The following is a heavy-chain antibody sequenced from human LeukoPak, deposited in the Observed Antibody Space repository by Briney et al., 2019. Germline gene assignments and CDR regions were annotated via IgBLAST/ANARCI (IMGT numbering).Heavy chain of an antibody. CDR3: ARSVNWGSIRGWFDP. D-gene: IGHD7-27*01. V-gene: IGHV4-61*01. J-gene: IGHJ5*02. CDR2: IYYSGST. Sequence: SETLSLTCTVSGGSISSGSYYWSWIRQPPGKGLEWIGYIYYSGSTNYNPSLKSRVTISVDTSKNQFSLKLSSVTAADTAVYYCARSVNWGSIRGWFDPWGQGTLVTVSS. CDR1: GGSISSGSYY.